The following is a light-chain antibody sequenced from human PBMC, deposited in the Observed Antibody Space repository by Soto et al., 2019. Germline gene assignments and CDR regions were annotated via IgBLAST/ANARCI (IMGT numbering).Light chain of an antibody. J-gene: IGKJ2*01. CDR1: QTVGTD. CDR2: GAS. V-gene: IGKV1-39*01. Sequence: DIQMTQSPASLSTSVGDRVTITCRASQTVGTDLLWYQQKPGKAPKVLILGASSLQSGVPSRFSGSGSGTDFALTVSSLQPEDFATYHCQQVYSVPYTFGQGTSLDIK. CDR3: QQVYSVPYT.